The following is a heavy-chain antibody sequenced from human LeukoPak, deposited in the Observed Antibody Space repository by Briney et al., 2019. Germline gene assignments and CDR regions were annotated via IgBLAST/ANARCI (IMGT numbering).Heavy chain of an antibody. CDR3: GGQWHASRIVGVDP. Sequence: SETLSLTCTVSRDSIRSYSSRCIRQPPPKGLEWIGYIYYSGSTNYNTSLKSRVTISVDTSKNKFSLKLSSVTAAARPVFYCGGQWHASRIVGVDPWGQGTLVTVSS. CDR1: RDSIRSYS. D-gene: IGHD2-15*01. J-gene: IGHJ5*02. V-gene: IGHV4-59*01. CDR2: IYYSGST.